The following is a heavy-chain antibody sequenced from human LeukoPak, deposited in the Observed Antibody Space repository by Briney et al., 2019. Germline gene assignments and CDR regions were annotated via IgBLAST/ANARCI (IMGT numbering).Heavy chain of an antibody. V-gene: IGHV4-59*01. Sequence: SETLSLSCTVSGDSISYYYWSWIRQPPGKGLEWIGYIYYSGSTDYNPSLKSRVSISVDTSKNQFSLKLNSVTPADTAVYYCARDGKISPYSGMDVWGQGTTVTVSS. D-gene: IGHD1-26*01. CDR1: GDSISYYY. CDR3: ARDGKISPYSGMDV. CDR2: IYYSGST. J-gene: IGHJ6*02.